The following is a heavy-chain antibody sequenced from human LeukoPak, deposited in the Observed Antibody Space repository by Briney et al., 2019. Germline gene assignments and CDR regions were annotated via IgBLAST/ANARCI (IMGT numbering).Heavy chain of an antibody. D-gene: IGHD5-18*01. Sequence: ASVKVSCKASGYTFTSYDINWVRQATGQGLEWMGWMNPNSGNTGYAQKFQGRVTMTRNTSISTAYMKLSSLRSEDTAVYYCARIASYGFPNWFDPWGQGTLVTVSS. CDR3: ARIASYGFPNWFDP. CDR2: MNPNSGNT. J-gene: IGHJ5*02. CDR1: GYTFTSYD. V-gene: IGHV1-8*01.